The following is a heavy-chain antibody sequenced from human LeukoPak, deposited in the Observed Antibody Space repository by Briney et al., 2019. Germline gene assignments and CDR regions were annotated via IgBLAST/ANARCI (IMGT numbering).Heavy chain of an antibody. D-gene: IGHD3-10*01. J-gene: IGHJ6*02. CDR1: GYTYISYG. Sequence: ASVKVSCKASGYTYISYGINWVRQAPGQGVEWMGWISGYNGNTNYAQNLQGRVTMTRDTSTSTAYMELRSLRSDDAAVYYCARELGGAGSYFFPYYGMDVWGQGTTVTVSS. CDR3: ARELGGAGSYFFPYYGMDV. CDR2: ISGYNGNT. V-gene: IGHV1-18*01.